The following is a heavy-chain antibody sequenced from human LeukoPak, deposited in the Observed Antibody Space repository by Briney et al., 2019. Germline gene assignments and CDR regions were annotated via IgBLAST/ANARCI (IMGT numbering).Heavy chain of an antibody. CDR1: GYTFTSYY. V-gene: IGHV1-46*01. J-gene: IGHJ6*02. Sequence: GASVKVSCKASGYTFTSYYIHWVRQAPGQGLEWMGIITPSGGRTDYAQKFQGRVTMTKDTSTSTVYMELSSLRSEDTAVYYCARGHSSGWFYYYYYGMDVWGQGTTVTASS. CDR2: ITPSGGRT. CDR3: ARGHSSGWFYYYYYGMDV. D-gene: IGHD6-19*01.